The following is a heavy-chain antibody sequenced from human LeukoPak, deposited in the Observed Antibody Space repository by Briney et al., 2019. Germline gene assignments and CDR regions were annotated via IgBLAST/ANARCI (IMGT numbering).Heavy chain of an antibody. CDR1: GGSICSGSYY. CDR2: IYTSGST. V-gene: IGHV4-61*02. Sequence: SETLSLTCTVSGGSICSGSYYWSWIRQPAGKGLEWIGRIYTSGSTNYNPSLKSRVTISVDTSKNQFSLKPSSVTAADTAVYYCARVGSKDYYDSSGYYYGAFDIWGQGTMVTVSS. J-gene: IGHJ3*02. D-gene: IGHD3-22*01. CDR3: ARVGSKDYYDSSGYYYGAFDI.